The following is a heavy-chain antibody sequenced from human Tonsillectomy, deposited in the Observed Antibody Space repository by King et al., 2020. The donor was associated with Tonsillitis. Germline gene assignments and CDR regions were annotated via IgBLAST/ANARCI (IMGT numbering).Heavy chain of an antibody. V-gene: IGHV3-64D*08. CDR1: GFTFSTYA. CDR2: ISSDGGSI. Sequence: VQLVESGGGLVQPGGSLRLSCSASGFTFSTYAMHWVRQAPGKGLECVSAISSDGGSIFYADSVKGRFTISRDNSKNTLYLQMSSLRAEDTALYYCVKDRPAYSSSWWGAFDVWGQGTMVPVSS. D-gene: IGHD6-13*01. CDR3: VKDRPAYSSSWWGAFDV. J-gene: IGHJ3*01.